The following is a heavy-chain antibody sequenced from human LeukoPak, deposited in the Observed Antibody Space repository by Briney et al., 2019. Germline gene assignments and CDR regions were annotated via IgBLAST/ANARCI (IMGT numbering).Heavy chain of an antibody. CDR3: ARDQDIVVVPAAHNWFDP. Sequence: GASVKVSCKASGYTFTSNYIHWVRQAPGQGLEWMGWISAYNGNTNYAQKLQGRVTMTTDTSTSTAYMELRSLRSDDTAVYYCARDQDIVVVPAAHNWFDPWGQGTLVTVSS. V-gene: IGHV1-18*04. CDR2: ISAYNGNT. D-gene: IGHD2-2*01. J-gene: IGHJ5*02. CDR1: GYTFTSNY.